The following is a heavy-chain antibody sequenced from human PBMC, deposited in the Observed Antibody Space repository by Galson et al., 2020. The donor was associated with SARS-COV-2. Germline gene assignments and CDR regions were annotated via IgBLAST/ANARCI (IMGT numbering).Heavy chain of an antibody. V-gene: IGHV4-61*02. Sequence: SETLSLTCTVSGGSISSGSYYWSWIRQPAGKGLEWIGRIHTSGSTDYNSSLKSPVTISVDTSKNQFSLKLTSVTAADTAVYYCARWTGDTAFEIWGQGTMVTVSS. D-gene: IGHD7-27*01. J-gene: IGHJ3*02. CDR2: IHTSGST. CDR3: ARWTGDTAFEI. CDR1: GGSISSGSYY.